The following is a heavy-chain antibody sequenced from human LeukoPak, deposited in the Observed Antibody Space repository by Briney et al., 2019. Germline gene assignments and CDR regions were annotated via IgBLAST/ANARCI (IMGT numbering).Heavy chain of an antibody. Sequence: TGGSLRLSCAASGFTFSSYCMHWARQAAGEGLEWVALISFDGSNNYYADSVKGRFTISRDNSKNTLYLQMNSLRAEDTALYYCAKDINWASFESWGQGTLVTVSS. CDR3: AKDINWASFES. D-gene: IGHD7-27*01. J-gene: IGHJ4*02. V-gene: IGHV3-30*18. CDR1: GFTFSSYC. CDR2: ISFDGSNN.